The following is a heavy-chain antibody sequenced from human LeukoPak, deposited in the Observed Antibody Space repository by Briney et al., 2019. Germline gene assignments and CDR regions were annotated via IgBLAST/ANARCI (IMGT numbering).Heavy chain of an antibody. Sequence: ASVKVSCKASGYTFTSYYMHWMRQAPGQGLEWMGIINPSGGSTSYAQKFQGRVTMTRDTSTSTVYMELSSLRSEDTAVYYCARDDYSNCFDYWGQGTLVTVSS. CDR3: ARDDYSNCFDY. J-gene: IGHJ4*02. D-gene: IGHD4-11*01. V-gene: IGHV1-46*03. CDR1: GYTFTSYY. CDR2: INPSGGST.